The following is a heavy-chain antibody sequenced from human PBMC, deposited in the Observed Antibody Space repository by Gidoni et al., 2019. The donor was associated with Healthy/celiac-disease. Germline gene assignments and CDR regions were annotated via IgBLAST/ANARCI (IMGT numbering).Heavy chain of an antibody. D-gene: IGHD3-3*01. CDR3: ARDYDFWSGYYYY. Sequence: QVQLVQSGAEVKKPGASVKVSCTASGYTFTGYYMHWVRQAPGQGLEWMGRINPNSGGTNYAQKFQGRVTMTRDTSISTAYMELSRLRSDDTAVYYCARDYDFWSGYYYYWGQGTLVTVSS. J-gene: IGHJ4*02. CDR2: INPNSGGT. CDR1: GYTFTGYY. V-gene: IGHV1-2*06.